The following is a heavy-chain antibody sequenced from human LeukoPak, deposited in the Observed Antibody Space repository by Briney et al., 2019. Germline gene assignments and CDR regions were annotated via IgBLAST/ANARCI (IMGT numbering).Heavy chain of an antibody. D-gene: IGHD5-12*01. CDR3: ARRRANYYYYGMDV. CDR2: INHSGST. V-gene: IGHV4-34*01. Sequence: SETLSLTCTVSGGSISSYYWSWIRQPPGKGLEWIGEINHSGSTNYNPSLKSRVTISVDTSKNQFSLKLSSVTAADTTVYYCARRRANYYYYGMDVWGQGTTVTVSS. J-gene: IGHJ6*02. CDR1: GGSISSYY.